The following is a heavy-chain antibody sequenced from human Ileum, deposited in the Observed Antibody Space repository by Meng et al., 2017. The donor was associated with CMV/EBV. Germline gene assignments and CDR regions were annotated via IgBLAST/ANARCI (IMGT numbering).Heavy chain of an antibody. J-gene: IGHJ4*02. CDR1: GFTVSSNY. D-gene: IGHD3-16*01. CDR2: IYSGGST. Sequence: LACAGSGFTVSSNYMSWVRQAPGKGLEWVSVIYSGGSTYYADSVKGRFTISRDNSKNTLSLQINSLRAEDSAVYYCARMKGVYFDYWGQGTLVTVSS. V-gene: IGHV3-66*02. CDR3: ARMKGVYFDY.